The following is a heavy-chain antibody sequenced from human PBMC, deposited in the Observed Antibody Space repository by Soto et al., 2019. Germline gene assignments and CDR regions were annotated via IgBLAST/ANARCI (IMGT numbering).Heavy chain of an antibody. Sequence: QVQLRESGPGLVMPSQTLSLTCTVSGDSISSGNKYWSWIRQPPGKGLEWIGYIFSSGTTYYNPSLKSRLTMSLVASQHQFSLKLNSLTDADTAVYFCARVPSPFDYYYAMDVWGQGTTVTVSS. CDR3: ARVPSPFDYYYAMDV. J-gene: IGHJ6*02. D-gene: IGHD3-16*01. CDR2: IFSSGTT. CDR1: GDSISSGNKY. V-gene: IGHV4-30-4*01.